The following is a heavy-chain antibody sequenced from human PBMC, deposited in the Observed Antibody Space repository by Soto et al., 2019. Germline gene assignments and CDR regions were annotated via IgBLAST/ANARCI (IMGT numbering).Heavy chain of an antibody. V-gene: IGHV4-4*02. CDR2: IYHRGST. D-gene: IGHD5-12*01. CDR3: AKNGYTRFDY. Sequence: QVQLQESGPGLVKPSGTLSLTCAVSGGSISSENWWSWVRQSPGKGLEWIGEIYHRGSTNHSPSLKSRVSISVDKSKNQFSLNLTSVTAADTAGYYCAKNGYTRFDYWGQGILVTVSS. J-gene: IGHJ4*02. CDR1: GGSISSENW.